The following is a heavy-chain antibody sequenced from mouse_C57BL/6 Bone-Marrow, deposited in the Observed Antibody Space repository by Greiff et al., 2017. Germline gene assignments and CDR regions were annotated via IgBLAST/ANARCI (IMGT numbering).Heavy chain of an antibody. V-gene: IGHV1-26*01. D-gene: IGHD3-2*02. J-gene: IGHJ3*01. Sequence: VQLQQSGPELVKPGASVKISCKASGYTFTDYYMNWVKQSHGKSLEWIGDINPNNGGTSYNQKFKGKATLTVDKSSSTAYMALRSLTSEDSAVYYCAGETAQASFAYWGQGTLVTVSA. CDR2: INPNNGGT. CDR1: GYTFTDYY. CDR3: AGETAQASFAY.